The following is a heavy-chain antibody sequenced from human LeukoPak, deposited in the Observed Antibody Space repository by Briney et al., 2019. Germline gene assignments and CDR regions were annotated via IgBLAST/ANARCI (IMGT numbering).Heavy chain of an antibody. CDR1: GFTFSSYA. J-gene: IGHJ4*02. D-gene: IGHD6-19*01. CDR3: AKEVQWLVLNGLFDY. CDR2: ISGSGGRR. V-gene: IGHV3-23*01. Sequence: GGSLRLSCAASGFTFSSYAMSWVRQAPGKGLEWVSAISGSGGRRYYADSVKGRFTISRDNSKNTLYLQMNSLRAEDTAVYYCAKEVQWLVLNGLFDYWGQGTRVTVSS.